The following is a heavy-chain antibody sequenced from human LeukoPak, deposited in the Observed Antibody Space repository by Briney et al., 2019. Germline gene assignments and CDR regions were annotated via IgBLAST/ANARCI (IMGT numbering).Heavy chain of an antibody. D-gene: IGHD2-15*01. CDR3: ARWWFDSRFDY. CDR2: ISYDGRNT. J-gene: IGHJ4*02. V-gene: IGHV3-30*03. CDR1: GFTFSSYS. Sequence: GGSLRLSCAASGFTFSSYSMYWVRQAPGKGLEWVALISYDGRNTYYGDSVKGRFTIYRDSFKNTVFLQMNSLRDEDTAVYYCARWWFDSRFDYWGQGTLVTVSS.